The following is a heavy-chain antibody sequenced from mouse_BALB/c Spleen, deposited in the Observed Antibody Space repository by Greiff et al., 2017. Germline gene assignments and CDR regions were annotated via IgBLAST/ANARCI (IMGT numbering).Heavy chain of an antibody. J-gene: IGHJ4*01. CDR3: TTYGYDDGPYAMDY. CDR2: IRLKSNNYAT. D-gene: IGHD2-2*01. V-gene: IGHV6-6*02. Sequence: EVMLVESGGGLVQPGGSMKLSCVASGFTFSNYWMNWVRQSPEKGLEWVAEIRLKSNNYATHYAESVKGRFTISRDDSKSSVYLQMNNLRAEDTGIYYCTTYGYDDGPYAMDYWGQGTSVTVS. CDR1: GFTFSNYW.